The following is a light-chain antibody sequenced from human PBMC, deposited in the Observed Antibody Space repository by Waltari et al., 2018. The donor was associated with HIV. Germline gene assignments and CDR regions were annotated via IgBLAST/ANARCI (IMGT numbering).Light chain of an antibody. CDR3: AAWDDSLNGWV. V-gene: IGLV1-44*01. CDR1: SSNIGSNT. CDR2: TND. Sequence: QSVLTQPPSASGTPGQRVTISCSGSSSNIGSNTVNWYHQLPGTAPKLLIYTNDPRPSGVPDRCSGSKSGTSASLAISGLQSEDEADYYCAAWDDSLNGWVFGGGTKLTVL. J-gene: IGLJ3*02.